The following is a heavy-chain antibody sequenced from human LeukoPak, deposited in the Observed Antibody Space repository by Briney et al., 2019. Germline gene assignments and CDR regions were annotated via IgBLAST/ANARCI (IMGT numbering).Heavy chain of an antibody. V-gene: IGHV1-24*01. CDR3: ATDSYMVRGVSGFDP. J-gene: IGHJ5*02. D-gene: IGHD3-10*01. Sequence: ASVKVSCKVSGYTLTELSMHWVRQAPGKGLEWMGGFDPEDGETIYAQKFQGRVTMTEDTSTDTAYMELSSLRSEDTAVYYCATDSYMVRGVSGFDPWGQGTLVTVSS. CDR1: GYTLTELS. CDR2: FDPEDGET.